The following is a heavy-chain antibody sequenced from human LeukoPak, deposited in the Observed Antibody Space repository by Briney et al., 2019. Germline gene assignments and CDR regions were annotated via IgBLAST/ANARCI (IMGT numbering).Heavy chain of an antibody. CDR2: IRSKLHAGTT. J-gene: IGHJ6*03. D-gene: IGHD4-17*01. Sequence: GGSLRLSCTASGFTLVDYAMSWVRQAPGKGLEGVGFIRSKLHAGTTEYAASVKGRFSISRDDSESIAYLQMNSLKTEDTAVYYCTGGDYRGGYYYYYMDVWGKGTTVTVSS. CDR3: TGGDYRGGYYYYYMDV. CDR1: GFTLVDYA. V-gene: IGHV3-49*04.